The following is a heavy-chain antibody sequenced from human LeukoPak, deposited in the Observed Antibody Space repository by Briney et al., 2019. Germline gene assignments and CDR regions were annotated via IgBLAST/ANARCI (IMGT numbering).Heavy chain of an antibody. Sequence: SGGSLRLSCAAPGFTFSSYAMSWVRQAPGKGLEWVANIKQDGSEKYYVDSVRGRFTISRDNAKNSLYLQLNSLRTEDTAVYYCATQSGPNYYDGSGLFDFWGQGTLVTVSS. CDR2: IKQDGSEK. V-gene: IGHV3-7*01. CDR3: ATQSGPNYYDGSGLFDF. D-gene: IGHD3-22*01. CDR1: GFTFSSYA. J-gene: IGHJ4*02.